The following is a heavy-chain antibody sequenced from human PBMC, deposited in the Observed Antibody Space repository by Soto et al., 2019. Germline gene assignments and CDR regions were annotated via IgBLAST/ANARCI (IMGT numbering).Heavy chain of an antibody. Sequence: SGKDSCKGSGYLFTAYSMHWVRRAPGPGLEWMGVVNPSGGSTNYAQKFQGRITLNRDAYRNTVYMDVSSLTSEDRAVYYCAREEHCSAGICYAEYFQLGG. CDR2: VNPSGGST. J-gene: IGHJ1*01. V-gene: IGHV1-46*01. CDR3: AREEHCSAGICYAEYFQL. D-gene: IGHD2-15*01. CDR1: GYLFTAYS.